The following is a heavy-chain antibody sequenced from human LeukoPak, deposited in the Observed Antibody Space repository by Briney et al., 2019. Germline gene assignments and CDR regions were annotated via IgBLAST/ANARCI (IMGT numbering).Heavy chain of an antibody. Sequence: GGSLRLSCAASGLTLSRYAMSWVRQAPGKGLEWVSAISASGGSTYYADSVKGRFTISRDNSKNTLYLQMNSLRVEDTAVYYCAKEVYYFDTSGLYSFAFDIWGQGTMVTVPS. J-gene: IGHJ3*02. V-gene: IGHV3-23*01. CDR1: GLTLSRYA. CDR3: AKEVYYFDTSGLYSFAFDI. CDR2: ISASGGST. D-gene: IGHD3-22*01.